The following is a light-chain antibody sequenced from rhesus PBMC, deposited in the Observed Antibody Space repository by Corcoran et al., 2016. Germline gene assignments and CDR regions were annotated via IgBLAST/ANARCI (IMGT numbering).Light chain of an antibody. CDR3: SSYGGSNTYI. J-gene: IGLJ1*01. CDR1: SSDIGGYNY. CDR2: DVT. V-gene: IGLV2-23*01. Sequence: QAALTQPPSVSGSPGQSVTLSCTGTSSDIGGYNYVSWYQQHPGKAPKLLIYDVTKWPSGVSDRFSGSKSGHTASLTISGLEAEDEADYYCSSYGGSNTYIYGGGTRLTVL.